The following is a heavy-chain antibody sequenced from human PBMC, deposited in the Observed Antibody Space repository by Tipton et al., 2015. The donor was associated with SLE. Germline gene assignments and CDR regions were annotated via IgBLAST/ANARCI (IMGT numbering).Heavy chain of an antibody. CDR2: IWDDGSTK. J-gene: IGHJ4*02. Sequence: LSLTCAASGFSFSNYGMHWVRQPPGKGLEWVAVIWDDGSTKYYADSVKGRFTISRDNSKNTLYMQMNSLRVEDTGVYYCARDRGGGSYFRYYFDYWGQGTLVTVSS. CDR1: GFSFSNYG. CDR3: ARDRGGGSYFRYYFDY. D-gene: IGHD1-26*01. V-gene: IGHV3-33*01.